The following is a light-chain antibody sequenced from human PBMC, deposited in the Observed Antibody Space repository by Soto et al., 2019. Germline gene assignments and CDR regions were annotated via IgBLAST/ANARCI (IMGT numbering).Light chain of an antibody. CDR2: DVS. CDR1: SSDVGGYNY. J-gene: IGLJ2*01. Sequence: QAVLTQPASVSGSPGQSITISCTGTSSDVGGYNYVSWYQQHPGKAPKLMIYDVSNRPSGFSNRFSGSKSGNTASLTISGLQAEDEADYYCSAYTSCRHVVFGGETKLTVL. V-gene: IGLV2-14*01. CDR3: SAYTSCRHVV.